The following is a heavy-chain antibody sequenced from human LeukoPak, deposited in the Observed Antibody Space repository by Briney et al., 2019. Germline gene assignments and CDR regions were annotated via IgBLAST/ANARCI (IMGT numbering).Heavy chain of an antibody. J-gene: IGHJ4*02. CDR1: GYSFTSYD. V-gene: IGHV1-8*01. CDR2: MNPNSGNT. CDR3: ARDAHNSLFDY. D-gene: IGHD2-21*01. Sequence: ASVKVSCKASGYSFTSYDINWVRQATGQGLEWMGWMNPNSGNTGYAQKFQGRVTMTTDTFTSTAYMELRSLRSDDTAVYYCARDAHNSLFDYWGQGTLVTVSS.